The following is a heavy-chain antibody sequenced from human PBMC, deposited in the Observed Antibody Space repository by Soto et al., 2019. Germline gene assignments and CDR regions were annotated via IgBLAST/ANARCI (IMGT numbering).Heavy chain of an antibody. J-gene: IGHJ3*02. CDR1: GGSISSGSYY. CDR3: ARQTDSYYTFDAFDI. CDR2: VYYSGSP. V-gene: IGHV4-39*01. Sequence: QLQLQESGPGLLKPSETLSLTCTVSGGSISSGSYYWDWIRQPPGKGLEWIGNVYYSGSPNYNPSLESPLSISADTSNNQFSLKLSSVTAADTAVYYCARQTDSYYTFDAFDIWGKGTMVTVSS. D-gene: IGHD3-22*01.